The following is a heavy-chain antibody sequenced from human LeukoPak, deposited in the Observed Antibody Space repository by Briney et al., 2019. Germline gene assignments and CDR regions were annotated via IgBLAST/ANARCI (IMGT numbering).Heavy chain of an antibody. D-gene: IGHD3-16*01. CDR3: ARDTLGYFDY. V-gene: IGHV3-33*01. Sequence: GGYRRLSWAAPEITFSSYRMHWVRQAPGKGREWVAVIWYDGSNKYYADSVKGRFTISRDNSKNTLYLQMNSLRAEDTAVYYCARDTLGYFDYWGQGTLVTVSS. J-gene: IGHJ4*02. CDR2: IWYDGSNK. CDR1: EITFSSYR.